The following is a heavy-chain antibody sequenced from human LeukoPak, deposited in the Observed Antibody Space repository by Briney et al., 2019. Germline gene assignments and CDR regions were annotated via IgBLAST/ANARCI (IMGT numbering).Heavy chain of an antibody. D-gene: IGHD3-22*01. Sequence: GASVKVSCKASGGTFSGYAISWVRQAPGQGLEWMGRIIPIFGTANYAQKFQGRVTITTDESTSTAYMELSSLRSEDTAVYYCARDGPAYDSSGYYDYWGQGTLVTVSS. CDR2: IIPIFGTA. J-gene: IGHJ4*02. CDR3: ARDGPAYDSSGYYDY. V-gene: IGHV1-69*05. CDR1: GGTFSGYA.